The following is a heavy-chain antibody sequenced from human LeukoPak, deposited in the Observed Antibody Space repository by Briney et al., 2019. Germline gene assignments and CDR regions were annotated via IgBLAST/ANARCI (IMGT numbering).Heavy chain of an antibody. D-gene: IGHD6-13*01. CDR3: ARYQQPEGMDV. Sequence: TGGSLRLSCAASGFTFSSYSMNWVRQAPGKGVEWVSSISSSSSYIYYADSVKGRFTISRDNAKNSLYLQMNSLRAEDTAVYYCARYQQPEGMDVWGQGTTVTVSS. J-gene: IGHJ6*02. CDR2: ISSSSSYI. CDR1: GFTFSSYS. V-gene: IGHV3-21*01.